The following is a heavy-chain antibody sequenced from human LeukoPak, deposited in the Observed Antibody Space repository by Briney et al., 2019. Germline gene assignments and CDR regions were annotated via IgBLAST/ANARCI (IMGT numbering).Heavy chain of an antibody. CDR1: GFTFSSYE. Sequence: GGSLGLSCATSGFTFSSYEMNWVRQAPGKGLEWVSYISSSGSTIYYADSVKGRFTISRDNAKNSLYLQMNSLRAEDTAVYYCARERMTTGPGNFDYWGQGTLVTVSS. D-gene: IGHD4-17*01. CDR3: ARERMTTGPGNFDY. J-gene: IGHJ4*02. V-gene: IGHV3-48*03. CDR2: ISSSGSTI.